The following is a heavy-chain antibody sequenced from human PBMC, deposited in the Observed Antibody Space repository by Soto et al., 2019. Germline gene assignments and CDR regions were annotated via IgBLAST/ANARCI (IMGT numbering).Heavy chain of an antibody. CDR3: ARDHVGYSSGWTFDY. CDR1: GFTLSSHW. V-gene: IGHV3-7*01. Sequence: PGGSLRLSCEASGFTLSSHWMSWVRQAPGKGLQWVANIKQDGSERHYVDSVKGRFTISRDNAKNSLYLQMNSLRDDDTAMYYCARDHVGYSSGWTFDYWGQGTLVTVS. D-gene: IGHD6-19*01. J-gene: IGHJ4*02. CDR2: IKQDGSER.